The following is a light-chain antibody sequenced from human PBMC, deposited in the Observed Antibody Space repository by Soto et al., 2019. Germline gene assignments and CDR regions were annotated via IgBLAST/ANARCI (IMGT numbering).Light chain of an antibody. V-gene: IGLV1-36*01. Sequence: QPVLTQPPSVSEAPRQRVTISGSGSSSNIGNNAVNWYQQLPGKAPKLLIYYDDLLPSGVSDRFSGSKSGTSASLAISGLQSEDEADYYCAAWDDSLNGPVFGGGTKLTVL. CDR3: AAWDDSLNGPV. CDR2: YDD. J-gene: IGLJ3*02. CDR1: SSNIGNNA.